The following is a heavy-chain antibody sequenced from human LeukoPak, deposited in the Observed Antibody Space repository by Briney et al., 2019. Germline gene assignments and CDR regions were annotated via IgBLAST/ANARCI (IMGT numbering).Heavy chain of an antibody. CDR3: ARNEGRDGYRGGLGDWYFDL. V-gene: IGHV4-61*05. CDR1: GDSISSSRYY. D-gene: IGHD5-24*01. Sequence: PSETLSLTCIISGDSISSSRYYWGWIRQPPGKGLEWIGYIYYSGSTNYNPSLKSRVTISVDTSKNQFSLKLSSVTAADTAVYYCARNEGRDGYRGGLGDWYFDLWGRGTLVTVSS. J-gene: IGHJ2*01. CDR2: IYYSGST.